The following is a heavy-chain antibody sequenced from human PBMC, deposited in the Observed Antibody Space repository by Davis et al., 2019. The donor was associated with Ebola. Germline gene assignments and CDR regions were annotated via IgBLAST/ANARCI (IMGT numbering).Heavy chain of an antibody. J-gene: IGHJ6*02. CDR1: GFTFGDYA. Sequence: GESLKISCIASGFTFGDYALSWFRQAPGKGLEWVGFIRRKVHGETTEYAASVEGRFTISRDDSKNIAFLQMNSLKTDDTAVYYCARRILGDSRGAVDVWGQGTTVTVSS. D-gene: IGHD2-15*01. CDR2: IRRKVHGETT. V-gene: IGHV3-49*03. CDR3: ARRILGDSRGAVDV.